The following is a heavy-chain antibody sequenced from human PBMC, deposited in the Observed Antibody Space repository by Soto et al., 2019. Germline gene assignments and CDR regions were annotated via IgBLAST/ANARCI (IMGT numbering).Heavy chain of an antibody. D-gene: IGHD2-15*01. CDR1: GGPLSDYN. CDR2: IGPSGAT. Sequence: QVQLQQWGAGLLKPSETLSLTCGVSGGPLSDYNWSWIRQAPGAGLEWIGEIGPSGATNYNPSLRSRVTISQDMSKRPFSLRLTSVTAADTAVYHCARNGGGSHSAFDYWGQGALITVSS. V-gene: IGHV4-34*01. J-gene: IGHJ4*02. CDR3: ARNGGGSHSAFDY.